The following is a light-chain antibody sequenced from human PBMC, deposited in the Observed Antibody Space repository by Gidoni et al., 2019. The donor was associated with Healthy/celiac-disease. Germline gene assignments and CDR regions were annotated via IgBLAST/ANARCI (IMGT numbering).Light chain of an antibody. V-gene: IGKV4-1*01. CDR2: CAS. J-gene: IGKJ3*01. CDR1: QSVLYSSNNKNY. CDR3: QQYYSTPLT. Sequence: DIVMNQSPDSLAVSLGERATINCKSSQSVLYSSNNKNYLAWYQQKPGQPPKLLIYCASTRESGVPDRFSGSGSGTDFTLTISSLQAEDVAVYYCQQYYSTPLTFGPXTKVDIK.